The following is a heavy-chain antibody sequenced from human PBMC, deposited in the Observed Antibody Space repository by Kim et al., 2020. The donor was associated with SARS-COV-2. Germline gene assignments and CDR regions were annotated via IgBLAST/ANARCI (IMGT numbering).Heavy chain of an antibody. CDR3: ARVSFKDGYINWYFDL. Sequence: GSVKGRFTISRENAKNSLYLQMNSLRAGDTAVYYCARVSFKDGYINWYFDLWGRGTLVTVSS. V-gene: IGHV3-13*01. J-gene: IGHJ2*01. D-gene: IGHD5-12*01.